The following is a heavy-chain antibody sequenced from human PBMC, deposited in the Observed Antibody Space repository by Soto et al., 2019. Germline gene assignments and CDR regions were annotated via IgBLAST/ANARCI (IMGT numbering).Heavy chain of an antibody. V-gene: IGHV4-4*02. CDR1: W. CDR3: ARFTVAGTDWFDP. J-gene: IGHJ5*02. CDR2: IYHSGST. Sequence: WIGWVRQMPGKGLEWIGEIYHSGSTNYNPSLKSRVTISVDKSKNQYSLKLSSVTAADTAVYYCARFTVAGTDWFDPWGQGIQVTVSS. D-gene: IGHD6-19*01.